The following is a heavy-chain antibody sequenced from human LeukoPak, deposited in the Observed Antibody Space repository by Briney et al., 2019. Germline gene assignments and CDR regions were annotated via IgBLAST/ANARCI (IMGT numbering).Heavy chain of an antibody. CDR1: GFTFSSYS. Sequence: PGGSLRLSCAASGFTFSSYSMNWVRQAPGKGLEWVSSISSSSSYIYYADSVKGRFTISRDNAKNPLYLQMNSLRAEDTAVYYCARAPRTLRYFDWSPPNWFDPWGQGTLVTVSS. J-gene: IGHJ5*02. V-gene: IGHV3-21*01. CDR3: ARAPRTLRYFDWSPPNWFDP. CDR2: ISSSSSYI. D-gene: IGHD3-9*01.